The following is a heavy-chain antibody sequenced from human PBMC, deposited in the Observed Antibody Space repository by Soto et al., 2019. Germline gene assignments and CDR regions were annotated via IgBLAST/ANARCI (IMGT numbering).Heavy chain of an antibody. Sequence: QVQLVESGGGVVQPGRSLRLSCAASGFTFSSYAMHWVRQAPGKGLEWVAVISYDGSNKYYADSVQGRFTISRDNSKNPLYLQMNSLRAEDTAVYFCARDYGDYDYLDYWGQGTPVTVSS. CDR3: ARDYGDYDYLDY. D-gene: IGHD4-17*01. V-gene: IGHV3-30-3*01. J-gene: IGHJ4*02. CDR2: ISYDGSNK. CDR1: GFTFSSYA.